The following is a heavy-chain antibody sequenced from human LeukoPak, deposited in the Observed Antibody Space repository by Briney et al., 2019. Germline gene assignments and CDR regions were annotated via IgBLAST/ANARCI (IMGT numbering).Heavy chain of an antibody. Sequence: SETLSLTCTVSDGSISSNSYYWGWIRQPPGKGLEWIGSISYSGRTYYNPSLESRVTISVDASKNQFSLELNSVTAADTAVYYCARRWDGYNSYYFDYWGQGTLVTVSS. CDR3: ARRWDGYNSYYFDY. D-gene: IGHD5-24*01. V-gene: IGHV4-39*01. J-gene: IGHJ4*02. CDR1: DGSISSNSYY. CDR2: ISYSGRT.